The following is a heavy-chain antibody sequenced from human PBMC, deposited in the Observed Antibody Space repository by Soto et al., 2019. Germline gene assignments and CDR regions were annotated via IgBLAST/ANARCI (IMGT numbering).Heavy chain of an antibody. CDR2: ISAYNGNT. V-gene: IGHV1-18*04. D-gene: IGHD1-26*01. CDR1: GYTFTSYG. J-gene: IGHJ6*02. Sequence: QVQLVQSGAEVKKPGASVKVSCKASGYTFTSYGISWVRQAPGQGLEWMGWISAYNGNTNYAQKLQGRVTMTTDTSTSTACMELRSLRSDDTAVYYCARDAPIVGATTHYYYGMDVWGQGTTVTVSS. CDR3: ARDAPIVGATTHYYYGMDV.